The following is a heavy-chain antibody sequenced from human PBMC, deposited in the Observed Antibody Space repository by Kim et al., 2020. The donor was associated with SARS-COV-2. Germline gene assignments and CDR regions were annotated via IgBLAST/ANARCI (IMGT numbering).Heavy chain of an antibody. Sequence: GGSLRLSCAASGFTFSSYAMSWVRQAPGKGLEWVSAISGSGGSTYYADSVKGRFTISRDNSKNTLYLQMNSLRAEDTAVYYCANLRAAPNPDYYYYGMDVWGQGTTVTVSS. CDR3: ANLRAAPNPDYYYYGMDV. J-gene: IGHJ6*02. D-gene: IGHD6-13*01. CDR1: GFTFSSYA. CDR2: ISGSGGST. V-gene: IGHV3-23*01.